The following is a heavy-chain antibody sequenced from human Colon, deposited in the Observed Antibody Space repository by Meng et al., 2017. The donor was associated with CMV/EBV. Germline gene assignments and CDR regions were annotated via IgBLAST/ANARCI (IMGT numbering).Heavy chain of an antibody. Sequence: GGSLRLSCAASGFTFSSYEMNWIRQAPGKGLEWVSGMNGSGGRVSYADSVKGRFTISRDNSKNTLYLEMNNVRVDDTAVYYCAGDYDTTGFYYDFDFWGQGTLVTVSS. CDR2: MNGSGGRV. J-gene: IGHJ4*02. V-gene: IGHV3-23*01. D-gene: IGHD4-17*01. CDR3: AGDYDTTGFYYDFDF. CDR1: GFTFSSYE.